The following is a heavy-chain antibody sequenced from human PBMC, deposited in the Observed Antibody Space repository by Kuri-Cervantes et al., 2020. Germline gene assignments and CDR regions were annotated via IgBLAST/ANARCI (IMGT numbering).Heavy chain of an antibody. V-gene: IGHV3-21*01. Sequence: GGSLRLSCAASGFTFSSYSMNWVRQAPGKGLEWVSSISSSSSYIYYAGSVKGRFTISRDNAKNSLYLQMNSLRAEDTAVYYCARIGTGYKFRFDPWGQGTLVTVSS. CDR1: GFTFSSYS. CDR3: ARIGTGYKFRFDP. D-gene: IGHD3-9*01. CDR2: ISSSSSYI. J-gene: IGHJ5*02.